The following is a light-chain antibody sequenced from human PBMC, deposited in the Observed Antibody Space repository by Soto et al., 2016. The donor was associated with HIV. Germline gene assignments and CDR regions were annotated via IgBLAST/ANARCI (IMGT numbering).Light chain of an antibody. CDR1: SLRSYY. Sequence: SSELTQDPAVSVALGQTVRITCQGDSLRSYYASWYQQKPGQAPVLVIYGENIRPSGIPDRFSGSRSGDKVSLTITGAQADDEADYYCLSWDNGDVFGSGTKVTVL. J-gene: IGLJ1*01. CDR2: GEN. V-gene: IGLV3-19*01. CDR3: LSWDNGDV.